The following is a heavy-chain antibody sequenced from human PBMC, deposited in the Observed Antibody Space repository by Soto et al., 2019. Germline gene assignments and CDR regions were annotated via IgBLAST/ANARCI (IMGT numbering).Heavy chain of an antibody. CDR1: GYTFSSYY. CDR2: INPSGGST. CDR3: ARHRQCDILTGHLTASYAFDI. J-gene: IGHJ3*02. Sequence: VASVKVSCKASGYTFSSYYKHWVRQAPGQGLEWMGIINPSGGSTSYAQKFQSRVTMTRDTSTSTVYMERSSLRPEDTAVYYCARHRQCDILTGHLTASYAFDIWGQGTMVTV. D-gene: IGHD3-9*01. V-gene: IGHV1-46*01.